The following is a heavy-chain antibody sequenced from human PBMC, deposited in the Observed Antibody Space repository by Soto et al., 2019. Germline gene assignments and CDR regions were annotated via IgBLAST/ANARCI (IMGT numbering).Heavy chain of an antibody. CDR1: GYTFTSYG. CDR3: ARDGPLLWFGELTVYAFDI. Sequence: GASVKVSCKASGYTFTSYGISWVRQAPGQGLEWMGWISAYNGNTNYAQKLQVRVTMTTDTSTSTAYMELRSLRSDDTAVYYCARDGPLLWFGELTVYAFDIWGQGTMVT. D-gene: IGHD3-10*01. V-gene: IGHV1-18*01. CDR2: ISAYNGNT. J-gene: IGHJ3*02.